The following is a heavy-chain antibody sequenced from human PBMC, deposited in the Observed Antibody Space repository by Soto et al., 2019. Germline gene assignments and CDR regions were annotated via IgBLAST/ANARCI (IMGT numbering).Heavy chain of an antibody. CDR2: INPSGGST. CDR1: GYTFTSYY. CDR3: ARHLPFGNAFDI. V-gene: IGHV1-46*03. D-gene: IGHD3-10*01. Sequence: QVQLVQSGAEVKKPGASVKVSCKASGYTFTSYYMHWVRQAPGQGLEWMGIINPSGGSTSYAQKFQGRXXMXRXXSTSTVYMDLSGLRSEDTAVYYCARHLPFGNAFDIWGQGTMVTVSS. J-gene: IGHJ3*02.